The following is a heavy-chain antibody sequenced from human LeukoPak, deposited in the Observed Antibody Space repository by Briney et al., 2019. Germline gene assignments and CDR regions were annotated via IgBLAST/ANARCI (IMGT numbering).Heavy chain of an antibody. J-gene: IGHJ4*02. D-gene: IGHD3-16*01. Sequence: GGSLRLSCAASGFTVSSNYTSWVRQAPGKGLEWVSVIYSGGSTSYADSVKGRFTISRDNSKNTLYLQVNSLRAEDTAVYYCVKGGNGPFDYWGQGTLVTVSS. CDR3: VKGGNGPFDY. V-gene: IGHV3-53*01. CDR2: IYSGGST. CDR1: GFTVSSNY.